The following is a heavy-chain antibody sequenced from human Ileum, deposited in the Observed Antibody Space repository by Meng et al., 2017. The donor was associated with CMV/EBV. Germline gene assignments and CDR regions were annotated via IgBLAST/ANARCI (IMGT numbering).Heavy chain of an antibody. Sequence: ASVKVSCKASGYTFTGYYMHWVRQAPGQGLEWMGWINPNSGGTNYAQKFQGRVTMTRDTSISTAYMELSRLRSDDTAVYYCARGGLTYYYDSSGYSGYWGQGTLVTVSS. CDR1: GYTFTGYY. CDR2: INPNSGGT. V-gene: IGHV1-2*02. D-gene: IGHD3-22*01. J-gene: IGHJ4*02. CDR3: ARGGLTYYYDSSGYSGY.